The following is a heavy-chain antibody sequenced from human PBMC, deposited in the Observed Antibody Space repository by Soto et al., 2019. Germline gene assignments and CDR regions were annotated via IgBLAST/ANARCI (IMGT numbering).Heavy chain of an antibody. D-gene: IGHD3-22*01. CDR2: IIPIFGTA. J-gene: IGHJ1*01. CDR1: GGTFSSYA. Sequence: QVQLVQSGAEVKKPGSSVKVSCKASGGTFSSYAISWVRQAPGQGLEWMGGIIPIFGTANYAQKFQGRVTITADESTSTASMELSSLRSEDTAVYYCARGGVYYYDSSGYRDEYFQHWGQGTLVTVSS. CDR3: ARGGVYYYDSSGYRDEYFQH. V-gene: IGHV1-69*12.